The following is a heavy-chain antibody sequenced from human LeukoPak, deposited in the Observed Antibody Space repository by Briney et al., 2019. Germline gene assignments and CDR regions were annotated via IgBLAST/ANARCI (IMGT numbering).Heavy chain of an antibody. V-gene: IGHV3-53*05. D-gene: IGHD6-13*01. CDR1: GFTVSSNY. CDR3: ARGRAAADDWFDP. J-gene: IGHJ5*02. CDR2: IYSGGST. Sequence: GGSLRLSCAASGFTVSSNYMSWVRQAPGKGLEWVSVIYSGGSTYYADSVKGRFTISRDNSKNTVYLQMNSLRSEDTAVYYCARGRAAADDWFDPWGQGTLVTVSS.